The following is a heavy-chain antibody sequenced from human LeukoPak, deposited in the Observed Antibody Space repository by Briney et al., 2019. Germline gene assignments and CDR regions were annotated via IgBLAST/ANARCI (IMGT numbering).Heavy chain of an antibody. D-gene: IGHD5-12*01. J-gene: IGHJ4*02. CDR3: AKVGHIVATICYFDY. CDR2: TSGSGGST. Sequence: GGSLRLSCAASGFTFSSYAMSWVRQAPGKGLEWVSATSGSGGSTYYADSVKGRFTISRDNSKNTLYLQMNSLGAEDTAVYYCAKVGHIVATICYFDYWGQGTLVTVSS. V-gene: IGHV3-23*01. CDR1: GFTFSSYA.